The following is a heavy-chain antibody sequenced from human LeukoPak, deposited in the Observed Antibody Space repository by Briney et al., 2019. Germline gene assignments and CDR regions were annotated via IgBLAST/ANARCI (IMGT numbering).Heavy chain of an antibody. CDR3: ARDLRSPSDTNIAIDY. CDR2: INSDGGST. Sequence: PGGSLRLSCAASGFTFSSYWMHWVRQTPGKGLVWVSRINSDGGSTVSADSVKGRFTISRDNAMNTLYLQMNSLRAEDTAVYYCARDLRSPSDTNIAIDYWGQGTLVTVSS. V-gene: IGHV3-74*01. J-gene: IGHJ4*02. CDR1: GFTFSSYW.